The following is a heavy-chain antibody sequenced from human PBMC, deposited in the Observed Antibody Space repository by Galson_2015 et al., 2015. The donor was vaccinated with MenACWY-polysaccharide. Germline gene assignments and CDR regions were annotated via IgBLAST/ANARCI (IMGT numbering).Heavy chain of an antibody. CDR3: AKGDRVGGTTLAFDS. V-gene: IGHV3-33*03. Sequence: SLRLSCAASGFNFSSYGMHWVRQAPGKGLEWAAVVWNDGTKKYYADSVKGRFTVSRDNSKNTLYLQMNSLRVEDTALYYCAKGDRVGGTTLAFDSWGQGALVTVTS. CDR1: GFNFSSYG. J-gene: IGHJ4*02. CDR2: VWNDGTKK. D-gene: IGHD1-1*01.